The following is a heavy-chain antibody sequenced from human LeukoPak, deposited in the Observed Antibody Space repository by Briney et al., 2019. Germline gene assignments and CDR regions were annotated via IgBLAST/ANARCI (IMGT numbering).Heavy chain of an antibody. D-gene: IGHD1-26*01. Sequence: ASVKVSCKASCFTFTSYGFTWVRQAPGQGLQWMGWISAYNGKTNYGRKFQGRVTMTTDTSTSTVYMELRSLKSDDTCVYYCARNGMGVTQRAYDYWGQGTLVTVSS. CDR2: ISAYNGKT. CDR3: ARNGMGVTQRAYDY. CDR1: CFTFTSYG. V-gene: IGHV1-18*01. J-gene: IGHJ4*02.